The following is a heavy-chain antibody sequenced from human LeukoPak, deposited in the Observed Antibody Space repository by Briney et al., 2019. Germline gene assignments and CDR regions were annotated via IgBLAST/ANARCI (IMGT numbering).Heavy chain of an antibody. CDR2: IRPDGSEE. D-gene: IGHD2-21*02. CDR3: ARLLGTVTAYDY. Sequence: GGSLRLTCGASGFTFSSHWMSWVRQAPGKGLEWVASIRPDGSEEYYMDSVRGRFTISRDNAKNSLYLQMNSLRAEDTAVYYCARLLGTVTAYDYWGQGTLVTVSS. J-gene: IGHJ4*02. V-gene: IGHV3-7*01. CDR1: GFTFSSHW.